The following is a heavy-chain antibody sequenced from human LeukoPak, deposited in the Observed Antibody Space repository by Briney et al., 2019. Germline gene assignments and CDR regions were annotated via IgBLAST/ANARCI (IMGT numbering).Heavy chain of an antibody. CDR3: ARGQGFYYYGMDV. CDR2: ISYDGSNK. J-gene: IGHJ6*02. Sequence: GGSLRLSCAASGFTFSNAWMSWVRQAPGKGLEWVAVISYDGSNKYYADSVKGRFTISRDNSKNTLYLQMNSLRAEDTAVYYCARGQGFYYYGMDVWGQGTTVTVSS. CDR1: GFTFSNAW. V-gene: IGHV3-30*03.